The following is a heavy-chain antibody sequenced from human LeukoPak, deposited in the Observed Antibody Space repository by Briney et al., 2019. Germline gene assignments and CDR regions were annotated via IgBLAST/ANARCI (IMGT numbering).Heavy chain of an antibody. CDR1: GFTFSSYA. J-gene: IGHJ4*02. Sequence: GGSLRLSCAASGFTFSSYAMHWVRQAPGKGLEWVAVISYDGSNKYYADSVKGRFTISRDNSKNTLYLQMNSLRAEDTAVYYCARGIHTVVPFDYWGQGTLVTVSS. D-gene: IGHD4-23*01. CDR3: ARGIHTVVPFDY. V-gene: IGHV3-30-3*01. CDR2: ISYDGSNK.